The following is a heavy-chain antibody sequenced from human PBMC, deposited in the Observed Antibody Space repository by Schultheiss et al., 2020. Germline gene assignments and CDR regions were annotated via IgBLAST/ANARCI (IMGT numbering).Heavy chain of an antibody. D-gene: IGHD1-7*01. V-gene: IGHV4-34*01. CDR1: GLTVSSNY. CDR3: ARDARVTGTTWYFDY. Sequence: ESLKISCVASGLTVSSNYMSWVRQAPGKGLEWIGEIYHSGSTNYNPSLKSRVTISVDTSKNQFSLKLSSVTAADTAVYYCARDARVTGTTWYFDYWGQGTLVTVSS. CDR2: IYHSGST. J-gene: IGHJ4*02.